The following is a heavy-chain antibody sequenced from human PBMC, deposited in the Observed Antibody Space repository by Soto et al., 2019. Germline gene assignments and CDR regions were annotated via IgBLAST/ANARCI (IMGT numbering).Heavy chain of an antibody. CDR3: ARQFDYDTSGYYYAY. CDR1: GGTFSKNT. CDR2: IMPVFGRP. D-gene: IGHD3-22*01. V-gene: IGHV1-69*13. J-gene: IGHJ4*02. Sequence: ASVKVSCKASGGTFSKNTISWVRQAPGQGLEWMGGIMPVFGRPNYAQKFQGRVTITADEYTRTAYMELSRLKSDDTAVYYCARQFDYDTSGYYYAYWGQGTQVTVSS.